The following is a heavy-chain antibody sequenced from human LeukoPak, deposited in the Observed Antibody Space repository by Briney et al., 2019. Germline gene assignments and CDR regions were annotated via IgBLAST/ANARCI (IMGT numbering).Heavy chain of an antibody. Sequence: ASVKVSCKASGYTFTGYYMHWVRQAPGQGLEWMGWINPNSGGTNYAQKFQGWVTMTRDTSISTAYMELSRLRSDDTAVYYCARFGYSSSWYYFDYWGQGTLVTVSS. CDR3: ARFGYSSSWYYFDY. CDR1: GYTFTGYY. J-gene: IGHJ4*02. D-gene: IGHD6-13*01. V-gene: IGHV1-2*04. CDR2: INPNSGGT.